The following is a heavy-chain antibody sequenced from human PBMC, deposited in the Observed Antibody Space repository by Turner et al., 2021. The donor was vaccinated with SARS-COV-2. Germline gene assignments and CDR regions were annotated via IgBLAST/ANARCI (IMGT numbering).Heavy chain of an antibody. CDR2: IYYSGST. Sequence: QVQLQESGPGLVKPSETLCLTCTVSGGSISSYYWRWIRQPPGKGLVWIGYIYYSGSTNYNPSLKRRVTISVDTSKNQFSLKLSSVTAADTAVYYCARDPGEGSFDYWGQGTLVTVSS. J-gene: IGHJ4*02. CDR1: GGSISSYY. CDR3: ARDPGEGSFDY. V-gene: IGHV4-59*01. D-gene: IGHD3-16*01.